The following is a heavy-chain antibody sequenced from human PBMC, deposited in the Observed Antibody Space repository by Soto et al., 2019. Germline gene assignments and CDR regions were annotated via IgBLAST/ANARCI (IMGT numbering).Heavy chain of an antibody. Sequence: SETLSLTCAVSGDSVTSNVWWSWVRQPPGKGLEWIGEAYHNGLTDYNPSLKSRVTMSVDTSKNEFSLKLTSLTAADTAIYYCARDAAVPGESDRFDYWGQGTLVTVSS. CDR2: AYHNGLT. CDR3: ARDAAVPGESDRFDY. V-gene: IGHV4-4*02. J-gene: IGHJ4*02. D-gene: IGHD6-19*01. CDR1: GDSVTSNVW.